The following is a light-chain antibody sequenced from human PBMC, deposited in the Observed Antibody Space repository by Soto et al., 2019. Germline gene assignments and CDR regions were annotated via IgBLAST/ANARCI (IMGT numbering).Light chain of an antibody. Sequence: DIQMTQSPSSLSASVGDRVTITCRTSHDIRSDLGWFQQKPGKAPKRLIYAASTLQCGVPSRFSGSRSGTEFTLTISSLQPEDFATYYCLQHNSYPFTFGPGTKVDIK. V-gene: IGKV1-17*01. CDR1: HDIRSD. J-gene: IGKJ3*01. CDR2: AAS. CDR3: LQHNSYPFT.